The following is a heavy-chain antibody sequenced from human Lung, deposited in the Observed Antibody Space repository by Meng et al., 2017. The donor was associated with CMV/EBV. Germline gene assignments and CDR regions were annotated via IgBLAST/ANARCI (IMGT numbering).Heavy chain of an antibody. V-gene: IGHV1-2*02. CDR3: ARVSYGRSAAGIAKFLYYFDY. Sequence: SVXVSXXASGYTFTGYYMHWVRQAPGQGLEWMGWINPNSGGTNYAQKFQGRVTMTRDTSISTAYMELSRLRSDDTAVYYCARVSYGRSAAGIAKFLYYFDYWGQGXLVXSPQ. J-gene: IGHJ4*02. CDR2: INPNSGGT. CDR1: GYTFTGYY. D-gene: IGHD6-13*01.